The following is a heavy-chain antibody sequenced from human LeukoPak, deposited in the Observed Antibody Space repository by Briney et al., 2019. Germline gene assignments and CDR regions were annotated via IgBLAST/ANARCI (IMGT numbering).Heavy chain of an antibody. V-gene: IGHV3-11*05. CDR3: ARVSKAANPTSDSPWFDP. J-gene: IGHJ5*02. CDR2: ISSSGYYT. CDR1: GFTFSDYY. D-gene: IGHD2-15*01. Sequence: GGSLRLSCAASGFTFSDYYMTWIRQAPGKGLEWVSYISSSGYYTNYGDSVKGRFTMSRDNAKKSLYLQMDSLRAEDTAVYYCARVSKAANPTSDSPWFDPWGQGTLVTVSS.